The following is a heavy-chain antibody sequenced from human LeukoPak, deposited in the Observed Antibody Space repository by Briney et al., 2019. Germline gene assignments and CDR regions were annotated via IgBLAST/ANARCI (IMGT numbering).Heavy chain of an antibody. D-gene: IGHD5-24*01. V-gene: IGHV1-69*05. CDR3: ARGDGYGYNWFDS. CDR2: IIPIFDTA. Sequence: SVKVSCKAFGGTFSSYAITWVRQAPGQGLEWMGRIIPIFDTANYAQNFQGRVTITTDESTSTAYMELSSQRSEDTAVYYCARGDGYGYNWFDSWGQGTLVTVSS. J-gene: IGHJ5*01. CDR1: GGTFSSYA.